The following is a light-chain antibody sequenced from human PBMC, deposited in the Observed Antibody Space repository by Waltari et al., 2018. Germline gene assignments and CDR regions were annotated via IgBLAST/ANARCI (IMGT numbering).Light chain of an antibody. CDR3: QQYYSTLSLT. J-gene: IGKJ4*01. CDR1: QSVLYSSNNKNY. Sequence: DIVMTQSPDSLAVSLGERATINCKSSQSVLYSSNNKNYLAWYQQKPGQPPKLLICWAATRESGVPERFSGSGYGTDVTLTISSLQAENGAVYYCQQYYSTLSLTFGGGTKVEIK. CDR2: WAA. V-gene: IGKV4-1*01.